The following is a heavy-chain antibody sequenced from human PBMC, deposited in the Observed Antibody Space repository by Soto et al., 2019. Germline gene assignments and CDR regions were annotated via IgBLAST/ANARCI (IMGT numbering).Heavy chain of an antibody. D-gene: IGHD5-12*01. CDR1: GGSISSGGYY. V-gene: IGHV4-31*03. J-gene: IGHJ4*02. Sequence: QVQLQESGPGLVKPSQTLSLTCTVSGGSISSGGYYWSWIRQHPGKGLEWIGYIYYSGSTYYNPSRKSRVIISVATSKKQFSLKLSSVTAADTAVYHCARVPMATAISFDHWGQGTLVTVSS. CDR2: IYYSGST. CDR3: ARVPMATAISFDH.